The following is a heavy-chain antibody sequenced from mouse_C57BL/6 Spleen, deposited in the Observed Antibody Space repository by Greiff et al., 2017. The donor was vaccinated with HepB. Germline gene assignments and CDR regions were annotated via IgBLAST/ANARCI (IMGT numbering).Heavy chain of an antibody. CDR1: GYTFTSYW. V-gene: IGHV1-53*01. CDR3: ARWGITTVGYFDY. Sequence: VQLQQPGTELVKPGASVKLSCKASGYTFTSYWMHWVKQRPGQGLEWIGNINPSNGGTNYNEKFKSKATLTVDKSSSTAYMQLSSLTSEDSAVYYCARWGITTVGYFDYWGQGTTLTVSS. D-gene: IGHD1-1*01. CDR2: INPSNGGT. J-gene: IGHJ2*01.